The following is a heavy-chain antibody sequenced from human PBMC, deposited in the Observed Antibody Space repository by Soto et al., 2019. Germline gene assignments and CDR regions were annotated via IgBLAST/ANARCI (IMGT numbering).Heavy chain of an antibody. V-gene: IGHV3-30*18. CDR1: GFTFSSYG. Sequence: GGSLRLSCAASGFTFSSYGMHWVRQAPGKGLEWVAVISYDGNTKEYTESVKDRFTISRDNSKDTVYLHMNSLRAEDTAVFYCVKDLGTPPYYFACWGQGTLVTVSS. J-gene: IGHJ4*02. CDR2: ISYDGNTK. CDR3: VKDLGTPPYYFAC.